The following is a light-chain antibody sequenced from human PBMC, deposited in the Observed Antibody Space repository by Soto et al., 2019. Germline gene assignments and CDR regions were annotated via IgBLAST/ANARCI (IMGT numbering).Light chain of an antibody. CDR2: GVS. V-gene: IGKV3-15*01. Sequence: IVLKHSPGTLSLSPGERATLSCRTSQSVSSNLAWYQQKPGQAPRLLIYGVSTRATGIPARFSGSGSGTEFTLTISSLQSEDFAVYYCQQYNNWPPITFGQGTLLEIK. J-gene: IGKJ5*01. CDR3: QQYNNWPPIT. CDR1: QSVSSN.